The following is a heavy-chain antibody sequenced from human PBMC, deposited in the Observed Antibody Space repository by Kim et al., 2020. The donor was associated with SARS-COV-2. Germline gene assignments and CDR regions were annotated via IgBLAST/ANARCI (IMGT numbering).Heavy chain of an antibody. V-gene: IGHV3-48*03. Sequence: GGSLRLSCVASGFTLSSYEMSWVRQAPGKGLECVSHISSTGIIYHADSVKGRFTISRDNAKNSLYLQMNSLRAEDTAVYYCVRGNGYWGQGTLVTVSS. CDR3: VRGNGY. D-gene: IGHD2-8*01. J-gene: IGHJ4*02. CDR2: ISSTGII. CDR1: GFTLSSYE.